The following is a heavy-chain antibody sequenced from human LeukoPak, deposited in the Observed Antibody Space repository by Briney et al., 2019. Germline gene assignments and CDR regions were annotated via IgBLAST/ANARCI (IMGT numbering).Heavy chain of an antibody. CDR3: ARQQAGGYYGH. V-gene: IGHV3-30*02. D-gene: IGHD3-10*01. CDR2: TRYDGNIK. Sequence: PGGSLRLSCAASGFTFSSYGMHWVRQAPGKGLEWVAFTRYDGNIKYYADSVKGRFTISRDNSKNTVYLQMDSLRAEDTAVYYCARQQAGGYYGHWGQGTLVTVSS. CDR1: GFTFSSYG. J-gene: IGHJ4*02.